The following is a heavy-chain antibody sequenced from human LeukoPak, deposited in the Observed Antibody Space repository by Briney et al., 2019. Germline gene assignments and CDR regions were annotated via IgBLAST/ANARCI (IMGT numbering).Heavy chain of an antibody. V-gene: IGHV3-74*01. CDR3: ARDFYYDILTGYSGYFDY. D-gene: IGHD3-9*01. CDR1: GFTFSSYW. Sequence: GGSLRLSCAASGFTFSSYWMHWVRQAPGKGLVWVSRINSDGSSTSYADSVKGRFTISRDNAKNTLYLQMNSLRAEDTAVYYCARDFYYDILTGYSGYFDYWGQGTLVTVSS. CDR2: INSDGSST. J-gene: IGHJ4*01.